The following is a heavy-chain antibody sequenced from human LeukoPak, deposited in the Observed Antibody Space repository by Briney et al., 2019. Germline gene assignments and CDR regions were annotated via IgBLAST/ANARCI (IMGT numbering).Heavy chain of an antibody. D-gene: IGHD2-15*01. CDR2: IYAGNSDA. CDR1: GYPFTTSW. J-gene: IGHJ4*02. Sequence: GESLKISCQGFGYPFTTSWIGWVRQLPGKGLEWTAIIYAGNSDAKYSPSFQGQVSISTDRSISTAYLHWSSLKASDTAMYYCARRLQRHFDYWGQGTLVTVSS. V-gene: IGHV5-51*01. CDR3: ARRLQRHFDY.